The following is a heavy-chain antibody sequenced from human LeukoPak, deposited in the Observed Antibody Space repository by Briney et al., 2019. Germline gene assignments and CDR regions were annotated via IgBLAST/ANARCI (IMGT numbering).Heavy chain of an antibody. CDR3: AKDPSVGGTAEYFQH. J-gene: IGHJ1*01. CDR2: ISGSGGST. CDR1: GFTFSSYA. V-gene: IGHV3-23*01. D-gene: IGHD1-26*01. Sequence: GGSLRLSCAASGFTFSSYAMSWVRQAPGEGLEWVSVISGSGGSTYYADSVKGRFTISRDNSKNTLFLQMNCLRTEGMAVYYCAKDPSVGGTAEYFQHWGQGTLVTVSS.